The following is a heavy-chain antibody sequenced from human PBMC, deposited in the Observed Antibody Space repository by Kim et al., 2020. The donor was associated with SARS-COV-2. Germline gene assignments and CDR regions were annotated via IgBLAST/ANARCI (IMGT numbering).Heavy chain of an antibody. CDR1: GFTFSNAW. CDR3: TSLIRYFDWLLNFIDY. J-gene: IGHJ4*02. D-gene: IGHD3-9*01. V-gene: IGHV3-15*01. CDR2: IKSKTDGGTT. Sequence: GGSLRLSCAASGFTFSNAWMSWVRQAPGKGLEWVGRIKSKTDGGTTDYAAPVKGRFTISRDDSKNTLYLQMNSLKTEDTAVYYCTSLIRYFDWLLNFIDYWGQGTLVTVSS.